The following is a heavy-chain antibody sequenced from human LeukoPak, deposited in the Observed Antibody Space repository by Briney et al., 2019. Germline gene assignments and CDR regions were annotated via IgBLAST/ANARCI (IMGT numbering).Heavy chain of an antibody. V-gene: IGHV4-59*01. CDR1: GGSISIYY. J-gene: IGHJ4*02. CDR2: IYNSGST. D-gene: IGHD3-16*01. Sequence: SETLSLTCTVSGGSISIYYWNWIRQPPGKGLEWIGYIYNSGSTSYNPSLKSRVTISVDTSKNQFSLKLTSVTAADTAVYYCVRDRGLTYWGQGTLVTVSS. CDR3: VRDRGLTY.